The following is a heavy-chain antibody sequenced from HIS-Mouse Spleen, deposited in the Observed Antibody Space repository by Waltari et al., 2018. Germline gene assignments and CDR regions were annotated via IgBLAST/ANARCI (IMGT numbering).Heavy chain of an antibody. J-gene: IGHJ5*02. CDR1: GFTFSSYW. Sequence: EVQLVESGGGLVQPGGSLRLACAASGFTFSSYWRGGVRQAPGRGLEWVANIKQDGSEKYYVDSVKGRFTISRDNAKNSLYLQMNSLRAEDTAVYYCARGSIVGALNWFDPWGQGTLVTVSS. CDR3: ARGSIVGALNWFDP. D-gene: IGHD1-26*01. V-gene: IGHV3-7*04. CDR2: IKQDGSEK.